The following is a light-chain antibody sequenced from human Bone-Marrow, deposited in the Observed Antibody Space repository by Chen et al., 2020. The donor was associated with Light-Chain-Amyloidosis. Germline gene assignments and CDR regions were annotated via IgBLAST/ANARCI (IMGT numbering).Light chain of an antibody. V-gene: IGLV3-21*02. J-gene: IGLJ3*02. CDR3: QVWDRSSDRPV. Sequence: SYVLTQPSSVSEAPGQTATIACGGNNIGSTSVHGYQQTPRQAPLLVVYEDSDRPSGIPERLSGSNSGNTATLPISRVEAGDEADYYCQVWDRSSDRPVFGGGTKLTVL. CDR1: NIGSTS. CDR2: EDS.